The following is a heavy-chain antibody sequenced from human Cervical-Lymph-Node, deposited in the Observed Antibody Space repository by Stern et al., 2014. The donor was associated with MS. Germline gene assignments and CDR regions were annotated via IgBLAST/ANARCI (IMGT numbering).Heavy chain of an antibody. CDR3: ERGRGITRGYFEY. CDR1: GFAFNGYN. D-gene: IGHD3-10*01. Sequence: EMQLVESGGGLVKPGGSLRLSCAASGFAFNGYNMNWVRQAPGKGLEWISSITRNSGNTYYSDSVKGRFTMSRDNAENSVFLQMNSLRVEYTAVYYCERGRGITRGYFEYWGQGILVTVSS. CDR2: ITRNSGNT. J-gene: IGHJ4*02. V-gene: IGHV3-21*01.